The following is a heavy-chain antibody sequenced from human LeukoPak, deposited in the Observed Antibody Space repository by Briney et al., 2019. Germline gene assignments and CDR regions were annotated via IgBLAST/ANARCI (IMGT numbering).Heavy chain of an antibody. J-gene: IGHJ6*03. Sequence: ASVKVSCKTSGYTFTNYDITWVRQAPGQGLEWLGWINTNTGNPTYAQGFTGRFVFSLETSVSTSYLQISSLKAEDTAVYYCARGRGSSARLGYYFYYTDVWGKGTTVTVSS. V-gene: IGHV7-4-1*02. CDR3: ARGRGSSARLGYYFYYTDV. CDR2: INTNTGNP. CDR1: GYTFTNYD. D-gene: IGHD1-26*01.